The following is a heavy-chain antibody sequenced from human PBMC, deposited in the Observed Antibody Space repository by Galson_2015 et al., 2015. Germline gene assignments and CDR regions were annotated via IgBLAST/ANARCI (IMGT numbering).Heavy chain of an antibody. CDR1: GGTFSSYA. CDR3: ARPARYCSSTSCLSYMDV. Sequence: SVKVSCKASGGTFSSYATSWVRQAPGQGLEWMGGIIPIFGTANYAQKFQGRVTITADESTSTAYMELSSLRSEDTAVYYCARPARYCSSTSCLSYMDVWGKGTTVTVSS. D-gene: IGHD2-2*01. J-gene: IGHJ6*03. V-gene: IGHV1-69*13. CDR2: IIPIFGTA.